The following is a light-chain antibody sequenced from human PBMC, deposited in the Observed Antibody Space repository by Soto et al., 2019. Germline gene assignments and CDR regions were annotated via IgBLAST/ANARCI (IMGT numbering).Light chain of an antibody. CDR3: QSYDSSLSASYV. CDR2: GNT. V-gene: IGLV1-40*01. J-gene: IGLJ1*01. Sequence: QSVLTQPPSASGTPGQGVTISCTGSSSNIGAGYAVHWYQQLPGKAPKLLIYGNTNRPSGVPDRFSGSKSGTSASLAITGLQAEDEADYYCQSYDSSLSASYVFGGGTKVTVL. CDR1: SSNIGAGYA.